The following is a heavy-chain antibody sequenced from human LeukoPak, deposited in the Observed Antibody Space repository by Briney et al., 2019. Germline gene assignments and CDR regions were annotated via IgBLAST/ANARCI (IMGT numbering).Heavy chain of an antibody. J-gene: IGHJ4*02. CDR2: IYPGDSDT. V-gene: IGHV5-51*01. D-gene: IGHD5-18*01. CDR3: ASSFGYTYGELGY. Sequence: GASLQISGQGSGSIFTSYWIGWVRPLPGKGLEWMGIIYPGDSDTRYSPSFQGQVTISADKSISTAYLQWSSLKASDTAMYYCASSFGYTYGELGYWGQGTLVTVSS. CDR1: GSIFTSYW.